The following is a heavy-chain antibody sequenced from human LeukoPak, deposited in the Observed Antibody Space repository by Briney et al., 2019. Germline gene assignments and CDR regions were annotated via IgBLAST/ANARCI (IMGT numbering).Heavy chain of an antibody. CDR1: GGTLSSYA. V-gene: IGHV1-69*13. CDR2: IIPIFGTA. CDR3: ARAVLGNNWFDP. D-gene: IGHD3-3*02. J-gene: IGHJ5*02. Sequence: SVKVSCKASGGTLSSYAISWVRQAPGQGLEWMGGIIPIFGTANYAQKFQGRVTITADESTSTAYMELSSLRSEDTAVYYCARAVLGNNWFDPWGQGTLVTVSS.